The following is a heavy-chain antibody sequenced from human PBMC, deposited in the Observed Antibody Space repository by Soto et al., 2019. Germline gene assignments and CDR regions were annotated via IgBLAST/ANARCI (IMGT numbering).Heavy chain of an antibody. D-gene: IGHD6-13*01. J-gene: IGHJ4*02. CDR2: IYWNDDK. CDR3: ARERQQLDY. V-gene: IGHV2-5*01. CDR1: GFSLSTSGVG. Sequence: QITLKESGPTLVKPTQTLTLTCTFSGFSLSTSGVGVGWIRQPPGKALEWLALIYWNDDKRYSPSLKNRLTIAKDTSKNQVVLTMTNMDPVDTATYYCARERQQLDYWGQGTLVTVSS.